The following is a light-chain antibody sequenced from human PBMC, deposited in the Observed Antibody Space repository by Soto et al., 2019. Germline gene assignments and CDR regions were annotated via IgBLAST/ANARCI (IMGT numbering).Light chain of an antibody. V-gene: IGLV4-69*01. CDR3: QTWGTGIWV. CDR2: LNSDGSH. CDR1: SGHSSYA. J-gene: IGLJ3*02. Sequence: QLVLTQSPSASASLGASVKLTCTLSSGHSSYAIAWHQQQPEKGPLYLMKLNSDGSHSKGDGIPDRFSGSSSGAARYLTISSLHSEDEADYYCQTWGTGIWVFGGGTKLTVL.